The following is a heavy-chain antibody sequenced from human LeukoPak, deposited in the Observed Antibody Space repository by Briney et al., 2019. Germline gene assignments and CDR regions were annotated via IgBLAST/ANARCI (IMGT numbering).Heavy chain of an antibody. J-gene: IGHJ2*01. CDR3: AREASLAAEWYFDL. Sequence: GASVKVSCKASGYTFAKYAIHWVRQAPGQRLEWMGWINAGNGNTKYSQKFQGRVTITRDTSASTAYMELSSLRSEDTAVYYCAREASLAAEWYFDLWGRGTLVTVSS. CDR1: GYTFAKYA. CDR2: INAGNGNT. V-gene: IGHV1-3*01. D-gene: IGHD6-25*01.